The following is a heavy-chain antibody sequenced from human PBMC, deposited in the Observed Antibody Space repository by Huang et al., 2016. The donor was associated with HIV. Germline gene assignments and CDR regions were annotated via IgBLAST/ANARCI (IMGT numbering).Heavy chain of an antibody. V-gene: IGHV5-51*01. CDR3: ARQVDGFRSHFDF. D-gene: IGHD5-18*01. Sequence: EVLLVQSGAELKEPGESLKISCKASGYGFSSYWIGGVRQKPGKGLEGVGFIFPLDPETKYSPSFDGQVTISADKSTRTAYLQWESLKAPDTAIYFCARQVDGFRSHFDFWGQGTLVSVSS. CDR1: GYGFSSYW. CDR2: IFPLDPET. J-gene: IGHJ4*02.